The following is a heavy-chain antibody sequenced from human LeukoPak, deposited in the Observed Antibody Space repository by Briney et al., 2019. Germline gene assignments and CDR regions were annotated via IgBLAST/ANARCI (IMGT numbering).Heavy chain of an antibody. Sequence: ASVKVSCKASGYTFTNYGINWVRQAPGQGLEWMGWVNSNSGGVHYAQNFQGRVTMTRDTSISTAYMDLTRLRYDDTAVYFCARYLAAPYDAFDIWGQGTMVTVSS. J-gene: IGHJ3*02. D-gene: IGHD2-15*01. CDR1: GYTFTNYG. CDR2: VNSNSGGV. CDR3: ARYLAAPYDAFDI. V-gene: IGHV1-2*02.